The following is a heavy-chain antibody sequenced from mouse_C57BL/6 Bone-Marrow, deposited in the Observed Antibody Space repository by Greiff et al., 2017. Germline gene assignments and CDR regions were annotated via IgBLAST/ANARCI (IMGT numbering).Heavy chain of an antibody. CDR3: ARSSYWYFDV. V-gene: IGHV1-54*01. CDR1: GYAFTNHL. CDR2: INPGSGGT. J-gene: IGHJ1*03. Sequence: QVQLQQSGAELVRPGTSVKVSCKASGYAFTNHLIEWVKQRPGQGLEWIGVINPGSGGTNYNEKFKGKATLTADKSSSTAYMQLSSLTSEDSAVYFCARSSYWYFDVWGTGTTVTVSS. D-gene: IGHD1-1*01.